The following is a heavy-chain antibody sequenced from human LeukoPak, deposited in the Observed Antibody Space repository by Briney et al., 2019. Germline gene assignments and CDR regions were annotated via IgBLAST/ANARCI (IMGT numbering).Heavy chain of an antibody. Sequence: SQTLSLTCAISGDSVSSNSAAWNWIRQSPSRGLEWLGGTYYRSKWYNDYAVSVRSRITINPDTSKNQFSLQLNSVTPEVTAVYYCARARGGAAALSLFDYWGQGTLVTVSS. CDR2: TYYRSKWYN. D-gene: IGHD6-13*01. J-gene: IGHJ4*02. V-gene: IGHV6-1*01. CDR3: ARARGGAAALSLFDY. CDR1: GDSVSSNSAA.